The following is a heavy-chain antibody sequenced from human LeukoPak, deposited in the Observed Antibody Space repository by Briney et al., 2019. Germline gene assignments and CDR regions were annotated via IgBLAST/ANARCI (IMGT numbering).Heavy chain of an antibody. CDR1: GFTFSSYA. V-gene: IGHV3-30-3*01. J-gene: IGHJ4*02. CDR3: ARGMTGYDYVWGSYRYTSFDY. D-gene: IGHD3-16*02. Sequence: GGSLRLSCAASGFTFSSYAMHWVRQAPGKGLEWVAVISYDGSNKYYADSVKGRFTISRDNSKNTLYLQMNSLRAEDTAVYYCARGMTGYDYVWGSYRYTSFDYWGQGTLVTASS. CDR2: ISYDGSNK.